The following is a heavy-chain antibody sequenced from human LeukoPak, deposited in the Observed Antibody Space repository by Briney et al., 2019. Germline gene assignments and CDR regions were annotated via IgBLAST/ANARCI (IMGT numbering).Heavy chain of an antibody. V-gene: IGHV1-69*13. D-gene: IGHD2-2*01. CDR1: GGTFSSYA. CDR3: AREGVVPAARFDY. J-gene: IGHJ4*02. CDR2: IIPIFGTA. Sequence: VASVKVSCKASGGTFSSYAISWVRQAPGQGLEWMGGIIPIFGTANYAQKFQGRVTITADESTSTAYMELSSLRSEDTAVYYCAREGVVPAARFDYWGQGTLVTVSS.